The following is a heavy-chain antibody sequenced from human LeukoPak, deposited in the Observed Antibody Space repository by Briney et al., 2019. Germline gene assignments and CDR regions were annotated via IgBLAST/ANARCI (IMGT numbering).Heavy chain of an antibody. CDR2: INPKSGGT. D-gene: IGHD2-21*01. CDR1: GYTFTGYY. V-gene: IGHV1-2*02. CDR3: ARASGGGGDFPY. Sequence: ASVKVSCKASGYTFTGYYMHWVRQAPGQGLEWMGWINPKSGGTNYAQKFQGRVTMTRDTSISTAYMELSRLRSDDTAVYYCARASGGGGDFPYWGQGTLVTVSS. J-gene: IGHJ4*02.